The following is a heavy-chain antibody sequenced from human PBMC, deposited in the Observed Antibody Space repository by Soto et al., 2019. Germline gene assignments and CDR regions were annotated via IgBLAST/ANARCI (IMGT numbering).Heavy chain of an antibody. V-gene: IGHV3-23*01. CDR1: GFTFSSYA. J-gene: IGHJ4*02. D-gene: IGHD3-10*01. Sequence: GGSLRLSCAASGFTFSSYAMSWVRQAPGKGLEWVSAISGSGGSTYYADSVKGRFTISRDNSKNTLYLQMNSLRAEDTAVYYCSKIITIVRGVIMGIDYWGQGTLVTVSS. CDR2: ISGSGGST. CDR3: SKIITIVRGVIMGIDY.